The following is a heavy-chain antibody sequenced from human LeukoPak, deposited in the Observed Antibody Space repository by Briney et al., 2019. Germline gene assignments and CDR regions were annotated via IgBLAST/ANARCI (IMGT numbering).Heavy chain of an antibody. CDR3: ARLEYGSGSYFFDY. CDR1: GGSISSYY. Sequence: SETLSLTCTVSGGSISSYYWSWIRQPPGKELEWIAYIYYSGSTNYNPSLKSRVTISVDTSKNQFSLKLSSVTAADTAVYYCARLEYGSGSYFFDYWGQGTLVTVSS. J-gene: IGHJ4*02. V-gene: IGHV4-59*12. CDR2: IYYSGST. D-gene: IGHD3-10*01.